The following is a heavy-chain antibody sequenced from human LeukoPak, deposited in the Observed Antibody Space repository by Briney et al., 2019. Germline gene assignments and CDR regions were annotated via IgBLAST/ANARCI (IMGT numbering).Heavy chain of an antibody. V-gene: IGHV1-2*02. D-gene: IGHD2-2*01. CDR3: ARACRSTSCYGGGPYYYYYGMDV. Sequence: ASVKVSCKASGYTFTGYYMHWVRQAPGQGLEWMGWMNPNSGGTNYAQKFQGRVTMTRDTSISTACMELSRLRSDDTAVDYCARACRSTSCYGGGPYYYYYGMDVWGQGTTVTVSS. CDR2: MNPNSGGT. J-gene: IGHJ6*02. CDR1: GYTFTGYY.